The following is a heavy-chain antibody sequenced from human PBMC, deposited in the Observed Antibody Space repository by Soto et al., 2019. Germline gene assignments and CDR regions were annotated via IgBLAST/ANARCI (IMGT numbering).Heavy chain of an antibody. J-gene: IGHJ5*02. CDR1: GDSVSSNSAT. CDR3: ARRYCSGGSCYSGWFDP. Sequence: SQTLSLTCAISGDSVSSNSATWNWIRQSPSRGLEWLGRTYYRSKWSNDYAVSVKSRITINPDTSKNQFSLHLSSVTPEDTATYYCARRYCSGGSCYSGWFDPWGQGTRVTVSS. V-gene: IGHV6-1*01. CDR2: TYYRSKWSN. D-gene: IGHD2-15*01.